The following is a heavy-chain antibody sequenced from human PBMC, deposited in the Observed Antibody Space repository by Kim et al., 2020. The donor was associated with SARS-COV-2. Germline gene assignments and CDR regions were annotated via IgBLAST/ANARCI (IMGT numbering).Heavy chain of an antibody. J-gene: IGHJ5*02. CDR1: GGSFVGYY. CDR2: INHSGST. Sequence: SETLSLTCAVYGGSFVGYYWAWIRQPPGKGLEWIGEINHSGSTNYNPSLKSLFTISVDTSKNQVSLNVSSVTAADTAVYYCARVRRSFQGISRPTWLDPWGQGTLVTVSS. CDR3: ARVRRSFQGISRPTWLDP. D-gene: IGHD2-15*01. V-gene: IGHV4-34*01.